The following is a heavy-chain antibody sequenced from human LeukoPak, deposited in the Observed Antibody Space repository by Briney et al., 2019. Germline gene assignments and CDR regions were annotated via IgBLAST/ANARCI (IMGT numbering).Heavy chain of an antibody. J-gene: IGHJ6*02. Sequence: ASVKVSCKASGYTFTSYGISWVRHAPGQGLEWMGWISAYNGNTNYAQKLQGRVTMTTDTSTSTAYMELRSLRSDDTAVYYCARDKGVRTVTYYYGMDVWGQGTTVTVSS. V-gene: IGHV1-18*01. D-gene: IGHD4-17*01. CDR2: ISAYNGNT. CDR1: GYTFTSYG. CDR3: ARDKGVRTVTYYYGMDV.